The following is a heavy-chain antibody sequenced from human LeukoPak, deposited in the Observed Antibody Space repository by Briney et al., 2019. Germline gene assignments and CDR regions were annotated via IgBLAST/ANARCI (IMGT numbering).Heavy chain of an antibody. Sequence: PGGSLRLSCAASGFSFSNYGMSWVRQAPGKGLEWVSSISSGGDNTYYADSVRGRFTISRDNSKNTLYLQLNSLRAEDTAVYYCAKSHRGHCSTTTCDDEGDYWGQGTLVTVSS. V-gene: IGHV3-23*01. CDR2: ISSGGDNT. CDR1: GFSFSNYG. CDR3: AKSHRGHCSTTTCDDEGDY. J-gene: IGHJ4*02. D-gene: IGHD2-2*01.